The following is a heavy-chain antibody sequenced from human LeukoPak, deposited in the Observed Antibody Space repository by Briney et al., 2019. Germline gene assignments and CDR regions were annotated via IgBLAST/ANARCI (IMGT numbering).Heavy chain of an antibody. V-gene: IGHV1-69*13. D-gene: IGHD3-16*02. Sequence: GASVKVSCKASRGTFSSYAISWVRQAPGQGLEWMGGIIPIFGTANYAQKFQGRVTITADESTSTAYMELSSLRSEDTAVYYCATRGLSPYDYGWGSYPSGAFDIWGQGTMVTVSS. CDR3: ATRGLSPYDYGWGSYPSGAFDI. CDR1: RGTFSSYA. J-gene: IGHJ3*02. CDR2: IIPIFGTA.